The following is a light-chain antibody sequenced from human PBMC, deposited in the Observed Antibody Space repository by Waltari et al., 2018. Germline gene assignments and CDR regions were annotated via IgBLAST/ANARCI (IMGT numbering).Light chain of an antibody. Sequence: DIQMTQFPSTLSASVGDRVTITCRASQSINTWLAWYQQKPGKAPNLLIYKTSTLESGVPSRFTGSGSGTEFTHTIDSLQPDDFATYYCQQYNSYSNTFGQGTKVEIK. CDR2: KTS. V-gene: IGKV1-5*03. J-gene: IGKJ2*01. CDR3: QQYNSYSNT. CDR1: QSINTW.